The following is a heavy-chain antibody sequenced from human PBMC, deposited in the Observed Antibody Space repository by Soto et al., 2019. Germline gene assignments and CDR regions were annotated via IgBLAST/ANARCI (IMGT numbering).Heavy chain of an antibody. V-gene: IGHV4-34*01. D-gene: IGHD6-13*01. Sequence: PSETLSLTCAVYGGSFSGYYWTWIRQPPGTGLEWIGEINHSGSTNYNPSLKSRVTISVDTSKNQFSLKLTSVTAEDTAVYYCARSGKESSTWSDDAFDIWGQGTMVTVSS. CDR3: ARSGKESSTWSDDAFDI. CDR1: GGSFSGYY. CDR2: INHSGST. J-gene: IGHJ3*02.